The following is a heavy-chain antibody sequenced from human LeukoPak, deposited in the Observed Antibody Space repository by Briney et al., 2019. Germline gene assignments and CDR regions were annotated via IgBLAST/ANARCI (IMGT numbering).Heavy chain of an antibody. D-gene: IGHD2-8*01. CDR3: ARDMNNGLLPDY. Sequence: GGSLKISCKGAGYTFTNYWIGWVRHMPGKGLEVMGIVYPGDSDPRYSPSFQGQVTISADKSISTAYLQWTSLKASDSAMYFCARDMNNGLLPDYWGQGTLVTVSS. CDR1: GYTFTNYW. CDR2: VYPGDSDP. V-gene: IGHV5-51*01. J-gene: IGHJ4*02.